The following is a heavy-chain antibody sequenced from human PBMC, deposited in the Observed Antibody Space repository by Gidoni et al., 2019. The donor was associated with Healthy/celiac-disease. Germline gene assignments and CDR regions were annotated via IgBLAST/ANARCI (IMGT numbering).Heavy chain of an antibody. CDR3: ARARLFDYYDSSGYYLPYYYYYMDV. CDR1: GGSFSGYY. V-gene: IGHV4-34*01. CDR2: INHSGST. J-gene: IGHJ6*03. D-gene: IGHD3-22*01. Sequence: QVQLQQWGAGLLKPSETLSLTCAVYGGSFSGYYWSWLRQPPGKGLEWIGEINHSGSTNYNPSLKSRVTISVDTSKNQFSLKLSSVTAADTAVYYCARARLFDYYDSSGYYLPYYYYYMDVWGKGTTVTVSS.